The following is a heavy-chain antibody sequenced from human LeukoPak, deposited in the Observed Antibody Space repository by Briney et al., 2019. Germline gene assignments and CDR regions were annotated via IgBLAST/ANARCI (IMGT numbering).Heavy chain of an antibody. CDR1: GFTFSSYS. Sequence: PGGSLRLSCAASGFTFSSYSLNWVRQAPGKGLEWVSSINSGSNHIYYADSVKGRFTISRDNAKNALYLHMNSLRAEDTAVYYCTSRGINYYDSGGFTYWGQGTLVTVSS. D-gene: IGHD3-22*01. V-gene: IGHV3-21*01. J-gene: IGHJ4*02. CDR2: INSGSNHI. CDR3: TSRGINYYDSGGFTY.